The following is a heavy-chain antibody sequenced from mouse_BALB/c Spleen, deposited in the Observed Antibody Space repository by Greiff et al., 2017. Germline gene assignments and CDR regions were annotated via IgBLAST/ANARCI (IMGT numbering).Heavy chain of an antibody. J-gene: IGHJ2*01. CDR3: VRDGAYYRYGHYYFDY. D-gene: IGHD2-14*01. Sequence: QVQLKESGPGLVAPSQSLSITCTVSGFSLTSYDISWIRQPPGKGLEWLGVIWTGGGTNYNSAFMSRLSISKDNSKSQVFLKMNSLQTDDTAIYYCVRDGAYYRYGHYYFDYWGQGTTLTVSS. CDR2: IWTGGGT. V-gene: IGHV2-9-2*01. CDR1: GFSLTSYD.